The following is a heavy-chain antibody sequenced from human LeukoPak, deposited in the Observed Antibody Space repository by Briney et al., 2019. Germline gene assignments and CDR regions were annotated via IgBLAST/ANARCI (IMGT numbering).Heavy chain of an antibody. D-gene: IGHD1-1*01. V-gene: IGHV3-9*03. CDR3: AKAQRYNWNDGGAFDI. CDR2: ISWNSGSI. J-gene: IGHJ3*02. Sequence: PGGSLRLSCAASGFTFDDYAMHWVRQAPGKGLEWVSGISWNSGSIGCADSVKGRFTISRDNAKNSLYLQMNSLRAEDMALYYCAKAQRYNWNDGGAFDIWGQGTMVTVSS. CDR1: GFTFDDYA.